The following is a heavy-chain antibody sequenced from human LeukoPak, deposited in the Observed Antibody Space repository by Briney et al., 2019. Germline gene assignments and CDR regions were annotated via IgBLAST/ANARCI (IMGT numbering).Heavy chain of an antibody. J-gene: IGHJ4*02. D-gene: IGHD1-1*01. Sequence: GGSLRLSCAASRFTFSSYSMNWVRQAPGKGLEWVSSISSSSSYIYYADSVKGRFTISRDNSKNTLYLQMNSLRAEDTAVYYCAKDTTGWYYFDYWGQGTLVTVSS. V-gene: IGHV3-21*01. CDR2: ISSSSSYI. CDR1: RFTFSSYS. CDR3: AKDTTGWYYFDY.